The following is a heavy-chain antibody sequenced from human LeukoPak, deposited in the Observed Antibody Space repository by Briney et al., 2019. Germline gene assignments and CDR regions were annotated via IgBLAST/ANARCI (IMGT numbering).Heavy chain of an antibody. CDR2: INPSGGST. CDR1: GYTFTSYY. J-gene: IGHJ3*02. V-gene: IGHV1-46*01. Sequence: GASVKVSCKASGYTFTSYYMHWVRQAPGRGLEWMGIINPSGGSTSYAQKFQGRVTMTRDMSTSTVYMELSSLRSEDTAVYYCAKGSGSYYPSWSDAFDIWGQGTMVTVSS. D-gene: IGHD3-10*01. CDR3: AKGSGSYYPSWSDAFDI.